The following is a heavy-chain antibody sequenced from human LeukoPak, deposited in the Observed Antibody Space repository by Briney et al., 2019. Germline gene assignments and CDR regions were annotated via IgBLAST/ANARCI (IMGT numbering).Heavy chain of an antibody. CDR2: ISWNSGSI. Sequence: GGSLRLSCAASGFTFDDYAMHWVRQAPGKGLEWVSGISWNSGSIGYADSVKGRFTISRDNAKNSLYLQMNSLRAEDTALYYCAKDLSKVLWFGEGFDYRGQGTLVTVSS. CDR3: AKDLSKVLWFGEGFDY. J-gene: IGHJ4*02. D-gene: IGHD3-10*01. V-gene: IGHV3-9*01. CDR1: GFTFDDYA.